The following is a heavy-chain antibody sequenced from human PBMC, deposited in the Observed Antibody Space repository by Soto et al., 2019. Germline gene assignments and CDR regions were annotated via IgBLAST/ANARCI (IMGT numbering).Heavy chain of an antibody. J-gene: IGHJ4*02. CDR3: AKVKSFIAVAWDY. Sequence: GASVKVSCKASGYTFTDYGITWVRQAPGQGLEWMGWISAYTGNTNYAQKVQGRVTMSTDTSTSTAYLELRSLRAEDTAVYYCAKVKSFIAVAWDYWGQGTLVTVSS. CDR2: ISAYTGNT. V-gene: IGHV1-18*01. D-gene: IGHD6-19*01. CDR1: GYTFTDYG.